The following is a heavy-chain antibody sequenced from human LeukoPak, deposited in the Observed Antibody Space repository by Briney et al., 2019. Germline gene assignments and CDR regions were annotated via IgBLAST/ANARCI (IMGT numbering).Heavy chain of an antibody. V-gene: IGHV3-48*02. CDR3: ARDHNWGFDY. D-gene: IGHD7-27*01. CDR1: GFIFSSFA. CDR2: ISPTYDI. Sequence: GGSLRLSCAASGFIFSSFAMNWVRQAPGKGLEWVSYISPTYDIYYSDSVRGRFTISRDNAKNSLYLQTNSLRDEDTAVYHCARDHNWGFDYWGQGTLVAVSS. J-gene: IGHJ4*02.